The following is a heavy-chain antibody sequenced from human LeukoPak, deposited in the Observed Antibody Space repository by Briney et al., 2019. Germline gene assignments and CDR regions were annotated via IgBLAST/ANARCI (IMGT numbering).Heavy chain of an antibody. Sequence: GGSLRLSCAASGFTFSSYAMHWVRQAPGKGLEWVAVISYDGSNKYYADSVKGRFTISRDNAKNSLYLQMNSLRAEDTAVYYCARDRDYPGGNWGQGTLVTVSS. D-gene: IGHD3-16*01. CDR2: ISYDGSNK. CDR3: ARDRDYPGGN. CDR1: GFTFSSYA. J-gene: IGHJ4*02. V-gene: IGHV3-30-3*01.